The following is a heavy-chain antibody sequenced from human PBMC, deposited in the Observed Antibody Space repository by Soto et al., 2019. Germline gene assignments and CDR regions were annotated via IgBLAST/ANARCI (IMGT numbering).Heavy chain of an antibody. V-gene: IGHV3-23*01. CDR2: ISGSGGST. J-gene: IGHJ1*01. CDR1: GFTFSSYA. Sequence: GGSLRLSCAASGFTFSSYAMSWVRQAPGKGLEWVSAISGSGGSTYYADSVKGQFTISRDNSKNTLYLQMNSLRAEDTAVYYCAKDRSSHDYGDYGGYFQHWGQGTLVTVSS. CDR3: AKDRSSHDYGDYGGYFQH. D-gene: IGHD4-17*01.